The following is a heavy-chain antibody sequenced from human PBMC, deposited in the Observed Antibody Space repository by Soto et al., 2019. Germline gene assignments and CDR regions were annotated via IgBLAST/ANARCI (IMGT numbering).Heavy chain of an antibody. D-gene: IGHD2-2*01. CDR1: CGSIISYY. J-gene: IGHJ5*02. CDR3: ARDGPVPYNWFDP. CDR2: IYYSGST. V-gene: IGHV4-59*01. Sequence: SETLSLTCTFSCGSIISYYWSWIRQPPGKGLEWIGYIYYSGSTNYNPSLKSRVTISVDTSKNQFSLKLSSVTAADTAVYYCARDGPVPYNWFDPWGQGTLVTVSS.